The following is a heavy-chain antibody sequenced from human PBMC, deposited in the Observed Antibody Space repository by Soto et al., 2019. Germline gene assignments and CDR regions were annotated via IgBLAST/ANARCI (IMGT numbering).Heavy chain of an antibody. CDR3: SRLGLSGSYYFEREDY. J-gene: IGHJ4*02. CDR2: INTGNGNT. V-gene: IGHV1-3*04. D-gene: IGHD1-26*01. Sequence: GASVKVSCKASGYTFTTYAMHWVRQAPGQRLEWMGWINTGNGNTKYSQNFQGRVTITRDTSASTAYMELSSLRSEDTAVYYCSRLGLSGSYYFEREDYWGQGTLVTVS. CDR1: GYTFTTYA.